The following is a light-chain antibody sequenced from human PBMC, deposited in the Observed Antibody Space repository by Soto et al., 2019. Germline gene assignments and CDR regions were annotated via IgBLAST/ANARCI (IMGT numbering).Light chain of an antibody. CDR1: QSLLHSNGYNY. Sequence: DIVMTQSPLSLPVTPGEPASISCRSSQSLLHSNGYNYLDWYQQKPGQAPRLLIYGVFSRATGIPDRFSGSGSGTDFTLTISRLEPEDSAVYFCHQYAYSPRTFGQGTKVDI. CDR2: GVF. V-gene: IGKV2-28*01. CDR3: HQYAYSPRT. J-gene: IGKJ1*01.